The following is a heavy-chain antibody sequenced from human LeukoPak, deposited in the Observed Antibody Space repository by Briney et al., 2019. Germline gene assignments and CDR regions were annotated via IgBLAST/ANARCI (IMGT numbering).Heavy chain of an antibody. CDR2: ISYDGSNK. CDR1: GFTFSSYA. CDR3: AREHGSGSSLGLLYYFDY. V-gene: IGHV3-30-3*01. J-gene: IGHJ4*02. D-gene: IGHD3-10*01. Sequence: GGSLRLSCAASGFTFSSYAMHWVRQAPGKGLEWVAVISYDGSNKYYADSVKGRFTISRDNSKNTLYLQMNSLRAEDTAVYYCAREHGSGSSLGLLYYFDYWGQGTLVTVSS.